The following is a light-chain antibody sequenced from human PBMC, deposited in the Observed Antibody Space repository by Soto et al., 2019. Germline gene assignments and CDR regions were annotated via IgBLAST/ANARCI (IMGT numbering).Light chain of an antibody. CDR3: QQYGSSSYT. V-gene: IGKV3-20*01. CDR2: GAS. Sequence: EIVLTQSPGTLSLSPGERATLSCRASQSVSSTYLAWYQQNPGQAPRLLFYGASSRATGIPDRFSGSGSGTDFTLTISRLEPEDFAVYFCQQYGSSSYTFGQGTKLEIK. J-gene: IGKJ2*01. CDR1: QSVSSTY.